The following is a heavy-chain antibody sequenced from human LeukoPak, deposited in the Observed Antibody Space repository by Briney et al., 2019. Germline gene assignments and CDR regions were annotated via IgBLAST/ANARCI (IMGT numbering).Heavy chain of an antibody. V-gene: IGHV4-4*07. D-gene: IGHD3-3*01. CDR2: IYTSGST. Sequence: SETLSLTCTVSGGSISSYYWSWIRQPAGKGLEWIGRIYTSGSTNYNPSLKSRVTMSVDTSKNQFSLKLSSVTAADTAVYYCARTSITIFGVVIPFDHWGQGTLVTVSS. CDR3: ARTSITIFGVVIPFDH. CDR1: GGSISSYY. J-gene: IGHJ4*02.